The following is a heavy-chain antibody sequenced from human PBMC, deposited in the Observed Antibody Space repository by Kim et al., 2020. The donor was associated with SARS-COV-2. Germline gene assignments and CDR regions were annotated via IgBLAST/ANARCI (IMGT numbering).Heavy chain of an antibody. CDR2: INTNTGNP. Sequence: ASVKVSCKASGYTFTSYAMNWVRQAPGQGLEWMGWINTNTGNPTYAQGFTGRFVFSLDTSVSTAYLQISSLKAEDTAVYYCARDLPAAVASYYYYYGMDVRGQGTTVTVSS. J-gene: IGHJ6*02. CDR3: ARDLPAAVASYYYYYGMDV. CDR1: GYTFTSYA. D-gene: IGHD6-13*01. V-gene: IGHV7-4-1*02.